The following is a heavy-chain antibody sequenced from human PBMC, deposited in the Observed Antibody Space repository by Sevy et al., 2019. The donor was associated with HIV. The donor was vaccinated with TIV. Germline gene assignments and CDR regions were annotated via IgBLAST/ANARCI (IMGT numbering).Heavy chain of an antibody. CDR3: AKGPIFGVVIGVDY. Sequence: GGSLRLSCAASGFTFSSYGMHWVRQAPGKGLEWVAVISYDGSNKYYADSVKGRFTISRDNSKNTLYLQMNSLRDEDTAVYYCAKGPIFGVVIGVDYWGQGTLVTVSS. D-gene: IGHD3-3*01. CDR2: ISYDGSNK. J-gene: IGHJ4*02. CDR1: GFTFSSYG. V-gene: IGHV3-30*18.